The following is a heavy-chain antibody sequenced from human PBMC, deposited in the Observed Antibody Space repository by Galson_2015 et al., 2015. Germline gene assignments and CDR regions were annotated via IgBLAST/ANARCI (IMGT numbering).Heavy chain of an antibody. CDR3: AGGRGFIFDF. J-gene: IGHJ4*02. CDR2: LSKTDTA. CDR1: GFTASSNY. D-gene: IGHD3-10*01. V-gene: IGHV3-53*01. Sequence: SLRLSCAASGFTASSNYMAWFRQAPGKGLEWVSVLSKTDTAYYVDSVRGRFTISRDNSKNTVYLQMDYLTVDDTAVYYCAGGRGFIFDFWGQGTLVTVSS.